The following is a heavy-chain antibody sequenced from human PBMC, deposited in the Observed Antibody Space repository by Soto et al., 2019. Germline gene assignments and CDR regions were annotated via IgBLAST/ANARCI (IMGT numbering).Heavy chain of an antibody. CDR1: GFTVSSNY. V-gene: IGHV3-66*01. D-gene: IGHD3-3*01. Sequence: EVQLVESGGGLVQPGGSLRLSCAASGFTVSSNYMSWVRQAPGKGLEWVSVIYSGGSTYYADSVKGRFTISRDNSKNTLYLQMNSLRAEDTAVYYCASTYYDFWSGYSYWNYYMDVWGKGTTVTVSS. J-gene: IGHJ6*03. CDR3: ASTYYDFWSGYSYWNYYMDV. CDR2: IYSGGST.